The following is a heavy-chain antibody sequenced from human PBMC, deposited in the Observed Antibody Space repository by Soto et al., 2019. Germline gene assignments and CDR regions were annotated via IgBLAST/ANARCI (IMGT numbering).Heavy chain of an antibody. D-gene: IGHD4-17*01. Sequence: QVQLQESGPGLVKPSQTLSLTCTVSGGSISSGDYYWSWIRQPPGKGLEWIGYIYYSGSTYYNPSLKSRVTISVDTSKNQFYPELSSVTAADTAVYYCARASTGTVTTGFGWFDPWGQGTLVTVSS. V-gene: IGHV4-30-4*01. CDR2: IYYSGST. J-gene: IGHJ5*02. CDR1: GGSISSGDYY. CDR3: ARASTGTVTTGFGWFDP.